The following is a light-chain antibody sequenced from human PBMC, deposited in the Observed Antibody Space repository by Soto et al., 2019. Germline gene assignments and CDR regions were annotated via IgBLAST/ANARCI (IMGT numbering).Light chain of an antibody. V-gene: IGKV1-33*01. CDR3: QQYDYVPLT. CDR1: QNIRNY. Sequence: DIQMTQSPPSLSASVGDSVTITCQATQNIRNYLNWYQHKPGRAPKLLIYDGSSLQSGVPSRFSGSGSWTDFTLIITVLQSEDAATYYCQQYDYVPLTFGGGTKLEI. CDR2: DGS. J-gene: IGKJ4*01.